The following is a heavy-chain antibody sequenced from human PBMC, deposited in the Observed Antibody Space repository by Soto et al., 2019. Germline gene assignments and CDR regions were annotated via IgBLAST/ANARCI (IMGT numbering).Heavy chain of an antibody. D-gene: IGHD3-16*02. CDR1: GFTFSSYA. Sequence: GGSLRLSCAASGFTFSSYAISWVRQAPGKGLEWVSAISGSGGSTYYADSVKGRFTISRDNSKNTLYLQMNSLRAEDTAVYYCAKFGQMRLHYDYVWGSYRQGAFDIWGQGTMVTVSS. CDR3: AKFGQMRLHYDYVWGSYRQGAFDI. V-gene: IGHV3-23*01. CDR2: ISGSGGST. J-gene: IGHJ3*02.